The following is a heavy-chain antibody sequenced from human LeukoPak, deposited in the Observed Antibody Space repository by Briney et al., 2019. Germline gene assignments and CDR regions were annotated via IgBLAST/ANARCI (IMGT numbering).Heavy chain of an antibody. CDR2: INPNSGGT. CDR3: ARITGYSSGWYAGAALDY. CDR1: GYTFTGYY. D-gene: IGHD6-19*01. Sequence: GASVRVSCKASGYTFTGYYMHWVRQAPGQGLEWMGWINPNSGGTNYAQKFQGRVTMTRDTSISTAYMELSRLRSDDTAVYYCARITGYSSGWYAGAALDYWGQGTLVTVSS. J-gene: IGHJ4*02. V-gene: IGHV1-2*02.